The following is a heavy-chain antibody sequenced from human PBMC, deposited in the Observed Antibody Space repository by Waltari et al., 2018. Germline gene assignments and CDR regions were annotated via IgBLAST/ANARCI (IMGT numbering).Heavy chain of an antibody. CDR1: GFTLCTYS. V-gene: IGHV3-21*01. CDR3: ARDEIHVGPTNVGVTLDY. J-gene: IGHJ4*02. Sequence: EVHLVESGGGLVEPGGSLRLSCVVSGFTLCTYSLNWVCQAPGKGLEWVSSISSSNYIKYADSVKGRFTISRDTTKNSLYLQMNSLIVEDTAVYHCARDEIHVGPTNVGVTLDYWGQGTLVTVSS. D-gene: IGHD1-26*01. CDR2: ISSSNYI.